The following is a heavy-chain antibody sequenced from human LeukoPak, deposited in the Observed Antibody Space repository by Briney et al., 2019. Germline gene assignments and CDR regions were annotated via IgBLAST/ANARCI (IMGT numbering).Heavy chain of an antibody. D-gene: IGHD4-17*01. V-gene: IGHV4-59*11. CDR3: ARDPTAVTKGLDV. CDR1: GGSISSHY. Sequence: SETLSLTCTVSGGSISSHYWSWIRQPPGKGLEWIGYISYIGSTNYNPSLKSRVTISVDTSKNQFSLKLSSVTAADAAVYFCARDPTAVTKGLDVWGQGTMVTVSS. CDR2: ISYIGST. J-gene: IGHJ3*01.